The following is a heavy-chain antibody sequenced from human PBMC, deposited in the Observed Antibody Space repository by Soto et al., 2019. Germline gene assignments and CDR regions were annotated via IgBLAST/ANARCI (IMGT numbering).Heavy chain of an antibody. CDR2: IKHDGSVQ. V-gene: IGHV3-7*03. CDR3: ARAPYSNAWYRFDL. CDR1: GFTFSGYW. J-gene: IGHJ4*02. D-gene: IGHD4-4*01. Sequence: QLVESGGGLVQPWWSLRLSCEASGFTFSGYWMSWVRQAPGKGLEWVADIKHDGSVQYYVDSVKGRFTISRDNAKKLLYLQMNGLRAEDTALYYCARAPYSNAWYRFDLWGQGTLVTVSS.